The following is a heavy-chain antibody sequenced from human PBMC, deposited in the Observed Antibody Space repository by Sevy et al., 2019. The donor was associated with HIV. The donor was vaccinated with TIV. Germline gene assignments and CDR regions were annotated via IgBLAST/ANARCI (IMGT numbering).Heavy chain of an antibody. D-gene: IGHD3-22*01. CDR2: IYTDGST. V-gene: IGHV3-53*04. CDR3: GRTRHYYDSSGYYQWDVFDI. Sequence: GGSLRLSCAVSGFTVSSNYMNWVRQAPGKGLEWVSVIYTDGSTYYADSVKGRFTISRHNSENTLSLQMNSLRVEDTAVYYCGRTRHYYDSSGYYQWDVFDIWGQGTMVTVSS. CDR1: GFTVSSNY. J-gene: IGHJ3*02.